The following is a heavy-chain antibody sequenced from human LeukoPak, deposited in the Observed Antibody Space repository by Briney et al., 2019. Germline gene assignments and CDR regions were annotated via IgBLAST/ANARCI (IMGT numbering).Heavy chain of an antibody. CDR3: ARLGRLRSYYYYMDV. Sequence: SETLSLTCAVYGGSFSGYYWSWIRQPPGKGLEWIGEINHSGSTNYNPSLKSRVTISVDTSKNQFSLKLSSVTAADTAVYYCARLGRLRSYYYYMDVWGKGTTVTVSS. CDR1: GGSFSGYY. D-gene: IGHD6-25*01. J-gene: IGHJ6*03. V-gene: IGHV4-34*01. CDR2: INHSGST.